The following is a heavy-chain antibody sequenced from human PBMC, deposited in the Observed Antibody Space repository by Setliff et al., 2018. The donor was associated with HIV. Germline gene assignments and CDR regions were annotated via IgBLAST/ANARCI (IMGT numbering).Heavy chain of an antibody. V-gene: IGHV2-70*11. CDR2: IDWDDDK. CDR1: GFSLSTSGMS. CDR3: ARTTIAVAATEAFDI. Sequence: SGPTLVNPTQTLTLTCTFSGFSLSTSGMSVSWIRQPPGKALEWLARIDWDDDKYHSTSLKTRLTISKDTSKSQVVLTMTNMDPVDTATYFCARTTIAVAATEAFDIWGQGTMVTVSS. J-gene: IGHJ3*02. D-gene: IGHD6-19*01.